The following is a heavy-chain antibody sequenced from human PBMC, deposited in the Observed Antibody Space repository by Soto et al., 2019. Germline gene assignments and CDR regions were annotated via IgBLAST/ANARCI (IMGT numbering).Heavy chain of an antibody. D-gene: IGHD2-15*01. CDR1: GYTFTGYY. V-gene: IGHV1-2*02. J-gene: IGHJ4*02. CDR3: ARVNVVVVAATREYYFDY. CDR2: VNPNSGGT. Sequence: ASVKVSCKASGYTFTGYYMHWVRQAPGQGLEWMGWVNPNSGGTNYAQKFQGRVTMTRDTSISTAYMELSRLRSDDTAVYYCARVNVVVVAATREYYFDYWGQGTLVTVS.